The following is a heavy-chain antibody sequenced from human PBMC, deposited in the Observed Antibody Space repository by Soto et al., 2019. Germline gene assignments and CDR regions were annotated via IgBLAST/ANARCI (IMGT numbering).Heavy chain of an antibody. V-gene: IGHV3-74*01. CDR1: GFTFSSYW. Sequence: GGSLRLSCAASGFTFSSYWMHWVRQAPGKGLGWVSRINSDGSSTSYANSVKGRFTISRDNAKNTLYLQMNSLRAEDTAVYYCARGDMITIFGVVIFDDFDIWGQGTMVTVSS. CDR2: INSDGSST. J-gene: IGHJ3*02. D-gene: IGHD3-3*01. CDR3: ARGDMITIFGVVIFDDFDI.